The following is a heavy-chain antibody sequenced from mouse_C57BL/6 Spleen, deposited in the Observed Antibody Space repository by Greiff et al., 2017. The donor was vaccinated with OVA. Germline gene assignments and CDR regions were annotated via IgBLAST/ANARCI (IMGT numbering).Heavy chain of an antibody. CDR1: GYTFTSYW. J-gene: IGHJ3*01. CDR2: IDPSDSYT. Sequence: QVQLQQPGAELVRPGTSVKLSCKASGYTFTSYWMHWVKQRPGQGLEWIGVIDPSDSYTNYNQKFKGKATLTVDKSSSTAYMQLSSLTSEDAAVYYCASSTGTWFAYWGQGTLVTVSA. D-gene: IGHD4-1*01. CDR3: ASSTGTWFAY. V-gene: IGHV1-59*01.